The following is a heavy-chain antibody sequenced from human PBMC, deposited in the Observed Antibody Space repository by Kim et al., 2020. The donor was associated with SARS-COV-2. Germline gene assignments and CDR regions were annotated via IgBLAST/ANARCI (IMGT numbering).Heavy chain of an antibody. CDR2: IYPGDSDT. Sequence: GESLQISCKGSGYSFTSYWIGWVRQMPGKGLEWMGIIYPGDSDTRYSPSFQGQVTISADKSISTAYLQWSSLKASGTAMYYCARLPIVGATDGDNGMDVWGQGTTVTVSS. J-gene: IGHJ6*02. CDR3: ARLPIVGATDGDNGMDV. CDR1: GYSFTSYW. V-gene: IGHV5-51*01. D-gene: IGHD1-26*01.